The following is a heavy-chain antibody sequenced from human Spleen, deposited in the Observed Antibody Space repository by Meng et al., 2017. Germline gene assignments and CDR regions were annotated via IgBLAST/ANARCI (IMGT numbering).Heavy chain of an antibody. Sequence: VQLQQWGATLLKPSETLSLTCAVPGGSLSGYYWNWIRQPPGKGLEWIGEIYPGGTTNYNPSLKSRVTISADTSKNQFSLKLTSVTAADTAVYFCAKGYGWYDSWGQGTLVTVSS. J-gene: IGHJ5*01. D-gene: IGHD3-10*01. V-gene: IGHV4-34*02. CDR2: IYPGGTT. CDR1: GGSLSGYY. CDR3: AKGYGWYDS.